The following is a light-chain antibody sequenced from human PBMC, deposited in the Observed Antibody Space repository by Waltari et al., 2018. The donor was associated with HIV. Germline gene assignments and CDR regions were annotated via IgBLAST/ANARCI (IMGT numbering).Light chain of an antibody. V-gene: IGLV1-47*01. CDR1: SSIIAYNS. CDR3: VTWADRSSGPVV. J-gene: IGLJ2*01. CDR2: RNN. Sequence: QSVLTQPPSASGTPGQRITISCSGSSSIIAYNSVHCYQHLPGTSPKLPIYRNNQRASGVPDRFSGSKSGTSASLAISGLRSEDEADYYCVTWADRSSGPVVFGGGTKVTVL.